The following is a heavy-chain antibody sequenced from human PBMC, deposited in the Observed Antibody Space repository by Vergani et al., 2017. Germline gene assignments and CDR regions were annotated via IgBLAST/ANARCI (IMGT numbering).Heavy chain of an antibody. D-gene: IGHD6-6*01. V-gene: IGHV4-30-4*01. CDR2: IYYSGST. CDR1: GGSISSGDYY. Sequence: QVQLQESGPGLVKPSQTLSLTCTVSGGSISSGDYYWSWIRQPPGKGLEWIGYIYYSGSTYYNPSLKSRVTISVDTSKNQFSLKLSSVTAADTAVYYCARSEYSSSYDYYYYYMDVWGQGTAVTVS. CDR3: ARSEYSSSYDYYYYYMDV. J-gene: IGHJ6*03.